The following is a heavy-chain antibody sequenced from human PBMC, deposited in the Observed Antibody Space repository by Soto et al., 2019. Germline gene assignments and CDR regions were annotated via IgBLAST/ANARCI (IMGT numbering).Heavy chain of an antibody. CDR2: IYYSGST. V-gene: IGHV4-39*01. CDR1: GGSISSSSYY. CDR3: ARRAAAWAGFDY. D-gene: IGHD6-13*01. Sequence: SETLSLTCAVSGGSISSSSYYWCWIRHPPGKGLEWIGSIYYSGSTYYNPSLKSRVTISVDTSKNQFSLKLSSVTAADTAVYYCARRAAAWAGFDYWGQGTLVTVSS. J-gene: IGHJ4*02.